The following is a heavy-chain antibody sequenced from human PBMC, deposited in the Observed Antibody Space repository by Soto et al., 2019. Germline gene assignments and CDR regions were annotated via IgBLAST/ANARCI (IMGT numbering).Heavy chain of an antibody. CDR1: GGSISSGDYY. CDR2: IYYSGST. V-gene: IGHV4-30-4*01. J-gene: IGHJ5*02. Sequence: QVQLQESGPGLVKPSQTLSLTCTVSGGSISSGDYYWSWIRQPPGKGLEWIGYIYYSGSTYYNPSRKGRVTISVDTSKNQCSLKLSSVTAADTAVYYCARERPDGARLDPWGQGTLVTASS. D-gene: IGHD6-6*01. CDR3: ARERPDGARLDP.